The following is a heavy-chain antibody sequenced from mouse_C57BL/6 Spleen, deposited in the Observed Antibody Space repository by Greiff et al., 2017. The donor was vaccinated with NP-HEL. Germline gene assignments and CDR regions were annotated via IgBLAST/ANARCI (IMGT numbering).Heavy chain of an antibody. CDR2: ISSGSSTI. D-gene: IGHD4-1*01. Sequence: EVKLMESGGGLVKPGGSLKLSCAASGFTFSDYGMHWVRQAPEKGLEWVAYISSGSSTIYYADTVKGRFTISRDNAKNTLFLQMTSLRSEDTAMYYCARCPANWDFDYWGQGTTLTVSS. J-gene: IGHJ2*01. CDR3: ARCPANWDFDY. CDR1: GFTFSDYG. V-gene: IGHV5-17*01.